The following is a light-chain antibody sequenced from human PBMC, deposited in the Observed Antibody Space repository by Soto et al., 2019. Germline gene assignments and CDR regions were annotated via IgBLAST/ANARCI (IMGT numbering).Light chain of an antibody. Sequence: EIVLTQSPAALSLSPGERATLSCRASQTVSNNYLAWYQQKPGQAHSLLIYGASTQATGLPDRFSGSGSSTDYTLTISRLEPEDYAVYYCQQYGGSPRVSFGGGTKVEIK. CDR1: QTVSNNY. J-gene: IGKJ4*01. CDR2: GAS. V-gene: IGKV3-20*01. CDR3: QQYGGSPRVS.